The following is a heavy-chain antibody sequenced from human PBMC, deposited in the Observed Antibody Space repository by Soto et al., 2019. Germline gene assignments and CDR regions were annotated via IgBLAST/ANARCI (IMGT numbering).Heavy chain of an antibody. CDR2: IWFDGTNK. CDR1: GFTFSSYG. V-gene: IGHV3-33*01. Sequence: GGSLRLSCAASGFTFSSYGMHWVRQAPGKGLEWVAVIWFDGTNKYYADSVKGRFTISRDSSKNTVYLQMDSLRVEDTAVYYFSRDNIVGAYFFGDWGQGALVTVS. D-gene: IGHD1-26*01. CDR3: SRDNIVGAYFFGD. J-gene: IGHJ4*02.